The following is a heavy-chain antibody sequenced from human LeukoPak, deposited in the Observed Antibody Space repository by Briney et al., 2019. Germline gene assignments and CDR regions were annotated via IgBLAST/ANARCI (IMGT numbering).Heavy chain of an antibody. Sequence: GGSLRLSCAASGFTFSSYGMHWVRQAPGKGLEWVAFIRYDGSNKYYADSVKGRFTISRDNSKNTLYLQMNRLRAEDTAVYYWAKAGRLQYGDYVAFYCGGQGTLVTVSS. D-gene: IGHD4-17*01. V-gene: IGHV3-30*02. CDR3: AKAGRLQYGDYVAFYC. J-gene: IGHJ4*02. CDR2: IRYDGSNK. CDR1: GFTFSSYG.